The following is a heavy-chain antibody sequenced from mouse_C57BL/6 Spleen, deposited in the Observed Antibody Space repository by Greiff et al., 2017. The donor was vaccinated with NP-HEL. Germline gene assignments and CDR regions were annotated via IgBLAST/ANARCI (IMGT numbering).Heavy chain of an antibody. Sequence: EVNVVESGGGLVKPGGSLKLSCAASGFTFSSYAMSWVRQTPEKRLEWVATISDGGSYTYYPDNVKGRFTISRDNAKNNLYLQMSHLKSEDTAMYYCARGADSFAYWGQGTLVTVSA. CDR3: ARGADSFAY. CDR2: ISDGGSYT. CDR1: GFTFSSYA. V-gene: IGHV5-4*03. D-gene: IGHD3-3*01. J-gene: IGHJ3*01.